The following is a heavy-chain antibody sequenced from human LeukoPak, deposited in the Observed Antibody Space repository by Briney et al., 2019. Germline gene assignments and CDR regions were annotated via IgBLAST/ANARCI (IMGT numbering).Heavy chain of an antibody. V-gene: IGHV3-23*01. D-gene: IGHD2-8*01. CDR1: GFNFNMFA. J-gene: IGHJ4*02. CDR3: AKEQRIRHCSEGVCMEGYYFDY. CDR2: LSRGGATT. Sequence: PGGSLRLSCTGSGFNFNMFAMDWVRQAPGQGLEWVSGLSRGGATTNYADSVKGRFTISRDKSKNMVILQMNSLRPEGTAVYYCAKEQRIRHCSEGVCMEGYYFDYWGQGTLVTVSS.